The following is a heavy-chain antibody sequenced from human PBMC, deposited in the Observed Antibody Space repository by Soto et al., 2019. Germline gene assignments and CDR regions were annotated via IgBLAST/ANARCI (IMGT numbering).Heavy chain of an antibody. J-gene: IGHJ4*02. CDR3: ARHVFSSTRCSPYFVF. Sequence: PSETLSLTCTVSGGSINGYYWSWIRQSPGKGLEWIGYIYYSGNTNYNPSLKSRVTISVDTSKNQFSLKLNSVTAADTAMYYCARHVFSSTRCSPYFVFWGQGTLVTVSS. CDR2: IYYSGNT. CDR1: GGSINGYY. V-gene: IGHV4-59*08. D-gene: IGHD2-2*01.